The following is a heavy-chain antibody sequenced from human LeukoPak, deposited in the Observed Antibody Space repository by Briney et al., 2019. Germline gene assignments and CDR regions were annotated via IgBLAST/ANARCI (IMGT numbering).Heavy chain of an antibody. V-gene: IGHV3-48*01. CDR3: ARDRSSGWFHHDVFDI. CDR2: ISSSSSTI. Sequence: GGSLRLSCAASGFTFSSYSMNWVRQAPGKGLEWVSYISSSSSTIYYADSVKGRFNISRDNAENSLYLQMNSLRAEDPARYYWARDRSSGWFHHDVFDIWGQGTMVTVSS. CDR1: GFTFSSYS. J-gene: IGHJ3*02. D-gene: IGHD6-19*01.